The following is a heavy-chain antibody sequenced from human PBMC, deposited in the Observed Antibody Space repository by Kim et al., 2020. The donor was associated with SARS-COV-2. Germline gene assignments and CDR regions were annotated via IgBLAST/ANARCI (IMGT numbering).Heavy chain of an antibody. J-gene: IGHJ4*02. Sequence: SETLSLTCTVSGGSISSYYWSWIRQPAGKGLEWIGRIYISGATNYNPSLKRRVTMSLDTSNNQLSLKLASVTAADTAVYYCARDGPTPVTRFASWGQGTLVTVSS. CDR2: IYISGAT. D-gene: IGHD4-17*01. CDR3: ARDGPTPVTRFAS. V-gene: IGHV4-4*07. CDR1: GGSISSYY.